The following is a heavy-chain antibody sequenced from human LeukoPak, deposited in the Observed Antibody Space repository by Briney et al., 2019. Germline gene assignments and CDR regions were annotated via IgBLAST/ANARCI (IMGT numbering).Heavy chain of an antibody. CDR3: AKGPYYYDSSGYSRRWFDP. Sequence: GGSLRLSCAASGFTFSSYAMSWVRQAPGKGLECVSGISGSGGRTYYADSVKGRFTISRDNSKNTLNLQMNSLRAEDTAVYYCAKGPYYYDSSGYSRRWFDPWGQGTLVTVSS. CDR2: ISGSGGRT. D-gene: IGHD3-22*01. V-gene: IGHV3-23*01. J-gene: IGHJ5*02. CDR1: GFTFSSYA.